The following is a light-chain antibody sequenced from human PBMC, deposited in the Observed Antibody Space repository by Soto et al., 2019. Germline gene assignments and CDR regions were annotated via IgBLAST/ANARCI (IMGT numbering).Light chain of an antibody. CDR3: QQRGNWPLT. CDR1: QSVSSY. J-gene: IGKJ4*01. V-gene: IGKV3-11*01. Sequence: EIVLTQSPATLSLSPGERATLSCRASQSVSSYLAWYQQKPGQAPRLLIYYASNRATVIPARFSGSGSGTDFTLTISSLEPEDFAVYYCQQRGNWPLTFGGGTKVEIK. CDR2: YAS.